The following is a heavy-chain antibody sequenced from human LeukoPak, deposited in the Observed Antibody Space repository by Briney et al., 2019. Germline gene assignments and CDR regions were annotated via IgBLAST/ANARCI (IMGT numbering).Heavy chain of an antibody. CDR2: INPNSGDA. V-gene: IGHV1-2*06. CDR1: GYTFTGYH. Sequence: AASVKVSCKASGYTFTGYHMHWVRQAPGQGLEWMGRINPNSGDANYAQKFQGRVTMTRDTSTSTVYVELSSLRSEDTAVYYCARDDYGGSPDYWGQGTLVTVSS. CDR3: ARDDYGGSPDY. J-gene: IGHJ4*02. D-gene: IGHD4-23*01.